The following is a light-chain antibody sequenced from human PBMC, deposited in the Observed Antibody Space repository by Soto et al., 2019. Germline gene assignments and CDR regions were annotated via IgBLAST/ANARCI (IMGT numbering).Light chain of an antibody. J-gene: IGLJ2*01. V-gene: IGLV1-40*01. Sequence: QPVLTQPPSVSGAPGQRVTISCTGSSSNIGAGYDVHWYQQFPGTAPKLLIYGNSNRPSGVPDRFSGSKSGTSASLAITGLQAEDEADCYCQSYDSSLSGVVFGGGTKVTVL. CDR3: QSYDSSLSGVV. CDR2: GNS. CDR1: SSNIGAGYD.